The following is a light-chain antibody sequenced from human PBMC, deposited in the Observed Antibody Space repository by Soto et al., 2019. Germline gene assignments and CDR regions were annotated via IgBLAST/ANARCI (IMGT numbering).Light chain of an antibody. CDR2: DVS. CDR3: QHTTDFT. V-gene: IGKV1-5*01. Sequence: DIQMTQSPSTLAASVGDTVTMTCRSSSKWLAWYQKKPGKAPKLLIYDVSNFERGVPPRFSGSTSGAESTLTITVLQPDDLGTYYCQHTTDFTFGQGTKVEIK. J-gene: IGKJ2*01. CDR1: SSSKW.